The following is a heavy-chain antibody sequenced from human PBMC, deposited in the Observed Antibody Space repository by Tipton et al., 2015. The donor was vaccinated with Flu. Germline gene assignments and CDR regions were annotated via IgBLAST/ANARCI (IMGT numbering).Heavy chain of an antibody. V-gene: IGHV4-59*01. Sequence: TLSLTCTVSGGSISSYYWSWIRQPPGKGLEWIGYIYYSGSTNYTPSPKSRVTISVDTSKNQFSLKLSSVTAADTAVYYCAREGSSSWYGGAFDYWGQGTLVTVSS. CDR2: IYYSGST. CDR1: GGSISSYY. D-gene: IGHD6-13*01. J-gene: IGHJ4*02. CDR3: AREGSSSWYGGAFDY.